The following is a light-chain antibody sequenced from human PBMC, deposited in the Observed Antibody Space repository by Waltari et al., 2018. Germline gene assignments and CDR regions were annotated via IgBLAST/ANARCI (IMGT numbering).Light chain of an antibody. Sequence: TVVTQEPSLSVSPGGTVTLTCGLSSGSVSTSNYPSWYQQTPGQAPPTLIYSTNPRPSGVPDRFSGSILGNKAALTITGAQADDESDYYCMLCMGSGIYDVFGSGTKLTVL. J-gene: IGLJ6*01. CDR2: STN. CDR3: MLCMGSGIYDV. V-gene: IGLV8-61*01. CDR1: SGSVSTSNY.